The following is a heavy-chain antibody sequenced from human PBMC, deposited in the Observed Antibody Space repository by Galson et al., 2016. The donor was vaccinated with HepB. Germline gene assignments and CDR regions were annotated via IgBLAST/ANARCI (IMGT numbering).Heavy chain of an antibody. CDR2: ISYDGSNK. CDR1: GFTFSSYG. D-gene: IGHD3-16*01. V-gene: IGHV3-33*05. Sequence: SLRLSCAASGFTFSSYGMHWVRQAPGKGLEWVAVISYDGSNKYYVDSVKGRFTISRDNSKNTLYLQMNSLRVEDTAVYYCARDLGVHAGNYWGQGTLVSVSS. CDR3: ARDLGVHAGNY. J-gene: IGHJ4*02.